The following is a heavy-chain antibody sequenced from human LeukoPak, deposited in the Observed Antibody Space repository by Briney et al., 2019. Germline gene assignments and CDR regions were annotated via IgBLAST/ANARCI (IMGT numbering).Heavy chain of an antibody. CDR2: ITGDNGSA. CDR3: ARVGGIAVADAFDY. CDR1: DYTFTRYG. D-gene: IGHD6-19*01. J-gene: IGHJ4*02. Sequence: ASVKVSCKASDYTFTRYGISWVRQAPGQGLEWMGWITGDNGSARYATKLQGRVTMTTDASTSTAYLELRSLRSDDTAVYYCARVGGIAVADAFDYWGQGTLVTVSS. V-gene: IGHV1-18*01.